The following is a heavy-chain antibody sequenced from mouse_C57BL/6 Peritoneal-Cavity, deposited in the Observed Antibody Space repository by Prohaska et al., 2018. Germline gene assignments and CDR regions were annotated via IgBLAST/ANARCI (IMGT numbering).Heavy chain of an antibody. V-gene: IGHV1-82*01. D-gene: IGHD2-3*01. Sequence: QVQLQQSGPELVKPGASVKISCKASGYAFSSSWMNWVKQRPGKGLEWIGRIYPGEGDTNYNGKFKGKATMTADKSSSTAYMQLSSLTSEDSAVYFCARDGYWWYFDVWGTGTTVTVSS. CDR2: IYPGEGDT. CDR1: GYAFSSSW. J-gene: IGHJ1*03. CDR3: ARDGYWWYFDV.